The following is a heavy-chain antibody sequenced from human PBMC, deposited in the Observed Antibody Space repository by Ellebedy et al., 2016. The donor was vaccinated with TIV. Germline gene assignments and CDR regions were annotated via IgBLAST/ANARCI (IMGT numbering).Heavy chain of an antibody. D-gene: IGHD6-19*01. Sequence: PGGSLRLSCAASGFTFSSYSMNWVRQAPGKGLEWVSYISSSSSTIYYADSVTGRFTISRDNAKNSLYLQMNSLRAEDTAVYYCARGSSSGWRYYYGMDVWGQGTTVTVSS. CDR1: GFTFSSYS. V-gene: IGHV3-48*01. CDR3: ARGSSSGWRYYYGMDV. CDR2: ISSSSSTI. J-gene: IGHJ6*02.